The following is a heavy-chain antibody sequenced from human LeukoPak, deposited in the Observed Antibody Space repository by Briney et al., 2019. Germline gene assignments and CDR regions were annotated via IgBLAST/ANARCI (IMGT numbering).Heavy chain of an antibody. Sequence: GGSLRLSCAASGFTFSSYAMSWVRQAPGKGLEWVSAISGSGGSTYYADSVKGRFTISRDNSKNTLYLQMNSLRAEDTAVYYCARVMKIGYSYGNGLDYWGQGTLVTVSS. CDR3: ARVMKIGYSYGNGLDY. D-gene: IGHD5-18*01. CDR2: ISGSGGST. V-gene: IGHV3-23*01. J-gene: IGHJ4*02. CDR1: GFTFSSYA.